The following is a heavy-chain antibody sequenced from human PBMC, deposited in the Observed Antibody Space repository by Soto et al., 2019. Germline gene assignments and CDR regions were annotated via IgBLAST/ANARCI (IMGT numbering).Heavy chain of an antibody. Sequence: QVQLVQSGAEEKKPGASVKVSCKASGYTFTSYAMHWVRQAPGQRLEWMGWINAGNGNTKYSQKFQGRVTITRDTSASSAYMELSSLRSEDTAVYYCARGIAPYYFDYWGQGTLVTVSS. CDR3: ARGIAPYYFDY. J-gene: IGHJ4*02. D-gene: IGHD6-13*01. CDR2: INAGNGNT. V-gene: IGHV1-3*05. CDR1: GYTFTSYA.